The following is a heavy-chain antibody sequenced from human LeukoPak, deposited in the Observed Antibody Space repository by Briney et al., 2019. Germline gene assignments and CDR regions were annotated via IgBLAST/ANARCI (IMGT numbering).Heavy chain of an antibody. CDR3: AREGYDFWSGYFRGLDH. CDR1: GFTFSSYA. V-gene: IGHV3-23*01. Sequence: GGSLRLSCAASGFTFSSYAIGWVRQAPGKGLEWVSAISGSGGSTYYADSVKGRFTISRDNAKNSLYLQMSSLRVDDTAVYYCAREGYDFWSGYFRGLDHWGQGTLVTVSS. D-gene: IGHD3-3*01. J-gene: IGHJ4*02. CDR2: ISGSGGST.